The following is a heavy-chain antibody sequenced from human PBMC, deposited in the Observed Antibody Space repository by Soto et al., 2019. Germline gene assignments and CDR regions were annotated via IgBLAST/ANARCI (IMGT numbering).Heavy chain of an antibody. Sequence: SVKVSCKASGGTFSSYAISWVRQAPGQGLEWMGGIIPIFGTANYAQKFQGRATITADEFTSTAYMELSSLRSEDTAVYYCARAHDSSGYYYAHFDYWGQGTLVTVSS. V-gene: IGHV1-69*13. CDR2: IIPIFGTA. CDR3: ARAHDSSGYYYAHFDY. J-gene: IGHJ4*02. D-gene: IGHD3-22*01. CDR1: GGTFSSYA.